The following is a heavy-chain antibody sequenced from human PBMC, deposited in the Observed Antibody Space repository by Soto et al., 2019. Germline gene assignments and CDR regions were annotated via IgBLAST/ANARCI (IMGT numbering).Heavy chain of an antibody. CDR2: IYYSGST. D-gene: IGHD2-15*01. V-gene: IGHV4-31*03. CDR1: GGSISSGGYY. Sequence: SETLSLTCTVSGGSISSGGYYWSWIRQHPGKGLEWIGYIYYSGSTYYNPSLKSRVTISVDTSKNQFSLKLSSVTAADTAVYYCARRPAYHGDPAASIHYFDYWGQGTLVTVSS. J-gene: IGHJ4*02. CDR3: ARRPAYHGDPAASIHYFDY.